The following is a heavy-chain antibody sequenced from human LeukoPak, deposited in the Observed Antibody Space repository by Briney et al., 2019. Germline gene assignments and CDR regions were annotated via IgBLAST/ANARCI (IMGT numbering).Heavy chain of an antibody. D-gene: IGHD2-21*02. V-gene: IGHV1-69*01. Sequence: SVKVSCKASGGTFSSYAISWVRQAPGQGLEWMGGIIPIFGTANYAQKFQGRVTITADESTSTAYMELSSLRSEDTAVYYCATGGDRAAGRVDPWGQGTLVTVSS. J-gene: IGHJ5*02. CDR2: IIPIFGTA. CDR1: GGTFSSYA. CDR3: ATGGDRAAGRVDP.